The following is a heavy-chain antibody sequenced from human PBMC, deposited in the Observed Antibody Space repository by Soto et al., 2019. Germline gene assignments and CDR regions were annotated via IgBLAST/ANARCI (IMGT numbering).Heavy chain of an antibody. Sequence: PSETLSLTCTVSGGSISSYYWSWIRQPPGKGLEWIGYIYYSGSTNYNPSLKSRVTISVDTSKNQFSLKLSSVTAADTAVYYCARVRPVAGHNAAFDIWGQGTMVTVSS. CDR1: GGSISSYY. J-gene: IGHJ3*02. CDR2: IYYSGST. V-gene: IGHV4-59*01. D-gene: IGHD6-19*01. CDR3: ARVRPVAGHNAAFDI.